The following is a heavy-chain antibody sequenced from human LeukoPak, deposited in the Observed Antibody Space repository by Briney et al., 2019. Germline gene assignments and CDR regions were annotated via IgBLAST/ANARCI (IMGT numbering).Heavy chain of an antibody. CDR3: ARETANVEMATMGGFFDY. J-gene: IGHJ4*02. V-gene: IGHV1-69*05. CDR1: GYTFTSYY. CDR2: IIPIFGTA. D-gene: IGHD5-24*01. Sequence: SVKVSCKASGYTFTSYYLHWVRQAPGQGLEWMGGIIPIFGTANYAQKFQGRVTITTDESTSTAYMELSSLRSEDTAVYYCARETANVEMATMGGFFDYWGQGTLVTVSS.